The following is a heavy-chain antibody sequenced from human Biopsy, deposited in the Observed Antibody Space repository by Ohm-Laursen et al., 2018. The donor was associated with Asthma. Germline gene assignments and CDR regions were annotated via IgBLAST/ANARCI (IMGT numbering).Heavy chain of an antibody. J-gene: IGHJ4*01. CDR2: IVFASGAT. D-gene: IGHD2/OR15-2a*01. Sequence: SVKVSCNASGVALSGYTFEWVRQARGLGPEGIAWIVFASGATNYAQNFQDRLTVTRDMSAGSVSMELRGLSSTDTAVYYCAAGRTSLQGESLIWGQGTLVSVSS. CDR1: GVALSGYT. CDR3: AAGRTSLQGESLI. V-gene: IGHV1-58*01.